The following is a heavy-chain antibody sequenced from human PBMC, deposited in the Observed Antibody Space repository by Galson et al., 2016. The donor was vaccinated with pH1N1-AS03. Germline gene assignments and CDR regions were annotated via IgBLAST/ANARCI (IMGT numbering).Heavy chain of an antibody. CDR3: ARESFSRDAGDILGLGAYGLDV. Sequence: SVKVSCKASGGTFSSYGITWVRQAPGQGLEWMGGIIPIFGTANYAQKFQGRVTITADISTNTAYMELSSLRSEDTAVYYCARESFSRDAGDILGLGAYGLDVCGQGTTVTVSS. J-gene: IGHJ6*02. D-gene: IGHD5-12*01. CDR2: IIPIFGTA. CDR1: GGTFSSYG. V-gene: IGHV1-69*06.